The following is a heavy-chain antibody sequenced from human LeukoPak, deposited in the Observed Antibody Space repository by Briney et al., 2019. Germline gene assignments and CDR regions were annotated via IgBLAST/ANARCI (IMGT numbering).Heavy chain of an antibody. D-gene: IGHD2-8*02. V-gene: IGHV3-11*06. CDR2: ISSTSTYT. CDR1: GFPFTSGFTFSDYY. CDR3: ARGGTGAFDY. Sequence: GGSLRLSCAASGFPFTSGFTFSDYYMSWIRQAPGKGLEWVSYISSTSTYTNYADSVKGRFTISRDNANNSVYLQMNSLRADDTAIYYCARGGTGAFDYWGQGTLVTVSS. J-gene: IGHJ4*02.